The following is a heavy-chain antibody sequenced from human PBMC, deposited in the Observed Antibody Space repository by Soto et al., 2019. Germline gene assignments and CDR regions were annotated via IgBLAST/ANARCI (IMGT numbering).Heavy chain of an antibody. J-gene: IGHJ5*02. CDR1: GCTFSSYS. CDR2: ISSSSSTI. Sequence: EVQLVESGGGLVQPGGSLRLSCAASGCTFSSYSMNWVRQAPGKGLEWVSYISSSSSTIYYAESVKGRFTISRDNAKNTLYLQMSSLRDEDTAVYYCGRQDSSGWPNWCDPWCQGILVIVS. D-gene: IGHD6-19*01. CDR3: GRQDSSGWPNWCDP. V-gene: IGHV3-48*02.